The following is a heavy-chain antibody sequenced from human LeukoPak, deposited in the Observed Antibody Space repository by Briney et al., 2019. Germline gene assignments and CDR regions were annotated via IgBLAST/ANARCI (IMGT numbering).Heavy chain of an antibody. D-gene: IGHD5-18*01. V-gene: IGHV1-8*01. CDR3: ARVDPTYSYVHY. Sequence: GASVKVSCKASGYTFTSYDINWVRQATGQGLEWMGWMNPNSGNTGYAQKFQGRVTMTRNTSISTAYMELSSLRSEDTAVYYCARVDPTYSYVHYWGQGTLVTVSS. CDR2: MNPNSGNT. CDR1: GYTFTSYD. J-gene: IGHJ4*02.